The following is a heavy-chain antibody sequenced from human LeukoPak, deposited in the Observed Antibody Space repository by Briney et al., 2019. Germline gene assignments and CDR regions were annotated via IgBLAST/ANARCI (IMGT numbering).Heavy chain of an antibody. CDR1: GFAFSRFA. CDR2: VSGCGGIT. J-gene: IGHJ4*02. CDR3: ATEGFDN. Sequence: GGSLRLSCVASGFAFSRFAMNWVRQAPGKGLEWVSIVSGCGGITNSADSVKGRFTISRDNSKDTVYLEMNSLRAEDTAVYYCATEGFDNWGQGTLVSVSS. D-gene: IGHD1-14*01. V-gene: IGHV3-23*01.